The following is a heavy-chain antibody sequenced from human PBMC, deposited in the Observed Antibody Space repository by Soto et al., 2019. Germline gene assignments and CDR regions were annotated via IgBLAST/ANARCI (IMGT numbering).Heavy chain of an antibody. CDR1: GFSLSDYW. J-gene: IGHJ4*02. V-gene: IGHV3-74*03. D-gene: IGHD3-9*01. Sequence: PGGSLRLSCAASGFSLSDYWMHWVRQVPGKGLLWVSRISVDGGSTTYADSVKGRFTISRDNSKNTLYLQMNSLRAEDTAVYYCAPPLYYDILTGYLGDYWGQGTLVTVSS. CDR2: ISVDGGST. CDR3: APPLYYDILTGYLGDY.